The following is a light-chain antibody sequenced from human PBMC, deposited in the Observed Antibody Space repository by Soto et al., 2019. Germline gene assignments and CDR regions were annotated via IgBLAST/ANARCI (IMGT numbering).Light chain of an antibody. Sequence: QSALTQPPSASGAPGQSVTISCTGTSSDVGGYNYVSWYQQHPGKAPKLMIYEVSKRASGVPDRFSGSKSGNTASLTVSGLQAEDEADYYCSSYSGNNHYVFGGGTKLTVL. CDR2: EVS. J-gene: IGLJ2*01. V-gene: IGLV2-8*01. CDR1: SSDVGGYNY. CDR3: SSYSGNNHYV.